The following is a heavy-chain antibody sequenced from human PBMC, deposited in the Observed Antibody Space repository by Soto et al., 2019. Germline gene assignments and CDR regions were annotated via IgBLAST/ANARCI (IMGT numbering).Heavy chain of an antibody. D-gene: IGHD5-18*01. Sequence: KVSCKASGYTFTYYAINWVRQMPGKGLEWMGRIDPSDSYTNYSPSFQGHVTISADKSINTAYLQWSSLKASDTAIYYCARDDADTPMVQFDLWGQGTLVTVSS. J-gene: IGHJ5*02. CDR3: ARDDADTPMVQFDL. CDR1: GYTFTYYA. V-gene: IGHV5-10-1*01. CDR2: IDPSDSYT.